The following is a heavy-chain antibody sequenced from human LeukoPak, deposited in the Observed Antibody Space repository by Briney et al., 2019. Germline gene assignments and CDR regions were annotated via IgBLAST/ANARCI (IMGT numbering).Heavy chain of an antibody. Sequence: SETLSLTCTVSGGSISRSSYYWGWIRQPPGKRLEWIGSINYSGSTYYNPSLKSRVTISVDTSKNQFSLKLSSVTAADTAVYSCARQDYYGSGWFDPWGQGTLVTVSS. CDR3: ARQDYYGSGWFDP. V-gene: IGHV4-39*01. CDR2: INYSGST. CDR1: GGSISRSSYY. D-gene: IGHD3-10*01. J-gene: IGHJ5*02.